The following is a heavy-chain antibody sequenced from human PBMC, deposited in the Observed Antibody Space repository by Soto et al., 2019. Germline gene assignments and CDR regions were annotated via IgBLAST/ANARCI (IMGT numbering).Heavy chain of an antibody. CDR2: ISGSGVST. Sequence: LRLSCASSGFTFSSSAMSWVRQAPGKGLEWVSAISGSGVSTYYADSVKGRFTISRDNSKNTLYLQMNSLRAEDTAVYYCARRYGASFDYWGQGTLVTVSS. D-gene: IGHD4-17*01. CDR3: ARRYGASFDY. J-gene: IGHJ4*02. CDR1: GFTFSSSA. V-gene: IGHV3-23*01.